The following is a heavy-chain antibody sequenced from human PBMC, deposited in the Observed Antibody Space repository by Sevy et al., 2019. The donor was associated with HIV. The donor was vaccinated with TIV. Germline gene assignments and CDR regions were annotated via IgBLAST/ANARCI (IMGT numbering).Heavy chain of an antibody. J-gene: IGHJ4*02. V-gene: IGHV1-18*01. CDR1: GYTFSSYG. D-gene: IGHD1-26*01. Sequence: ASVKVSCKTSGYTFSSYGITWMRQAPGQGLEWLGWISAYDGKTKYSQKFQDRVTMTTRTSARTAYMELRGLISDDTATYYCARGGRTGTYLFDLWGQGTLVTVSS. CDR3: ARGGRTGTYLFDL. CDR2: ISAYDGKT.